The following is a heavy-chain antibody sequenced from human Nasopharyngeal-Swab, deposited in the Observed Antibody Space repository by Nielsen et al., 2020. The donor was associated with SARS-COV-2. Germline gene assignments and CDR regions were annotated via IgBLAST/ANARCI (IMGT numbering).Heavy chain of an antibody. CDR3: ARPSPSVGVLWFGELSYAFDI. J-gene: IGHJ3*02. CDR2: IYYSGGT. Sequence: ESLKISCAVYGGSFSGYYWGWIRQPPGKGLEWIGSIYYSGGTYYNPSLKSRVTISVDTSKNQFSLKLSSVTAADTAVYYCARPSPSVGVLWFGELSYAFDIWGQGTMVTVSS. V-gene: IGHV4-39*01. CDR1: GGSFSGYY. D-gene: IGHD3-10*01.